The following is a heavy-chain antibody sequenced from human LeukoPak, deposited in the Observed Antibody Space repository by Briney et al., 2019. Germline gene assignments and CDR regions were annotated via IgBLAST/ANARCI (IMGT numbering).Heavy chain of an antibody. Sequence: PSGTLSLTCAVSGGSISSSNWWSWVRQPPGKGLEWIGEIYHSGSSNYNPSLKSRVTISVDKSKNQFSLKLSSVTAADPAVYYCARGLMTTGRSNFDYWGQGTLSPSPQ. CDR1: GGSISSSNW. CDR3: ARGLMTTGRSNFDY. CDR2: IYHSGSS. J-gene: IGHJ4*02. V-gene: IGHV4-4*02. D-gene: IGHD4-17*01.